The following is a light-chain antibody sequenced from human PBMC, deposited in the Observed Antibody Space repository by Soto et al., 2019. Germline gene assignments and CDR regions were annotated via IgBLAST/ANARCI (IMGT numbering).Light chain of an antibody. CDR3: MQATQFPHT. Sequence: DIVLTPTPLSSPVTLGQPASISCRSSESLAHSDGNTYLRWLQQRPGQPPRVLIYKISNRFSGVPDRISGSGAGTEFTLKSSRVEAEDVGVYYCMQATQFPHTFGQGTRLDIK. J-gene: IGKJ2*01. CDR1: ESLAHSDGNTY. V-gene: IGKV2-24*01. CDR2: KIS.